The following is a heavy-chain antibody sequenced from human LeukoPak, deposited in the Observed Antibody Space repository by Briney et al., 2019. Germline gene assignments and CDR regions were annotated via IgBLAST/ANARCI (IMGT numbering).Heavy chain of an antibody. J-gene: IGHJ4*02. CDR2: INHSGST. V-gene: IGHV4-34*01. D-gene: IGHD4-17*01. Sequence: PSETLSLTCAVYGGSFSGYYWSWIRQPPGKGLEWIGEINHSGSTNYNPSLKSRVTISVDTSKNQFSLKLSSVTAADTAVYYCARGYDYGDYHFDYWGQGTLVTVSS. CDR1: GGSFSGYY. CDR3: ARGYDYGDYHFDY.